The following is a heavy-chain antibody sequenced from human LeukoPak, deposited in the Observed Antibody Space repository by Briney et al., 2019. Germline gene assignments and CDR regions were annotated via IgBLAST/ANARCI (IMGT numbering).Heavy chain of an antibody. J-gene: IGHJ4*02. CDR2: IYTSGST. CDR3: ARDKVWGNYFDY. Sequence: PSQTLSLTCTVSGGSISSGSYYWSWIRQPAGKGLEWIGRIYTSGSTNYNPSLKSRVTISVDTSKNQFSLKLSSVTAADTAVYYCARDKVWGNYFDYWGQGTLVTVSS. D-gene: IGHD7-27*01. V-gene: IGHV4-61*02. CDR1: GGSISSGSYY.